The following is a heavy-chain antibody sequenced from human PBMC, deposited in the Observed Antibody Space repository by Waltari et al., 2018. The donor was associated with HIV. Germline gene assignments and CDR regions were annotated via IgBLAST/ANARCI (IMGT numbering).Heavy chain of an antibody. CDR3: ARDRHYDILTGSYFDY. CDR1: GFTLSSYW. D-gene: IGHD3-9*01. Sequence: EVQLVESGGGLVQPRGSLRLSCAASGFTLSSYWMSWVRQAPGKGLEWVANRKQDGSEKYYVDSVKGRFTISRDNAKNSLYLQMNSLRAEDTAVYYCARDRHYDILTGSYFDYWGQVTLVTVSS. CDR2: RKQDGSEK. J-gene: IGHJ4*02. V-gene: IGHV3-7*01.